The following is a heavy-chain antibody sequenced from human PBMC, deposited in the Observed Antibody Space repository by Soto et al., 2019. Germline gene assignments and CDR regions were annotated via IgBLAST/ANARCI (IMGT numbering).Heavy chain of an antibody. D-gene: IGHD3-10*01. CDR1: GFTFSSYA. CDR3: AKDQLVRGVKRGNYMDV. V-gene: IGHV3-23*01. Sequence: GGSLRLSCAASGFTFSSYAMSWVRQAPGKGLEWVSAISGSGGSTYYADSVKGRFTISRDNSKNTLYRQMNSLRAEDTAVYYCAKDQLVRGVKRGNYMDVWGKGTTVTVSS. CDR2: ISGSGGST. J-gene: IGHJ6*03.